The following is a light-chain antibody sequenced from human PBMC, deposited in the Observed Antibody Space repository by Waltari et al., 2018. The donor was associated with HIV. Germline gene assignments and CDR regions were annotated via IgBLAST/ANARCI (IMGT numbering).Light chain of an antibody. CDR2: GNR. Sequence: QSVLTQPPSVSGAPGQRVTISCTGSDSNIGAGDDVHWYQQLPGTAPKILIYGNRNRPSGVPDRVAGSRSGTSASLAITGLQAEDEADYYGQSNDVTLSGPLVFGGGTKLTVL. J-gene: IGLJ2*01. V-gene: IGLV1-40*01. CDR1: DSNIGAGDD. CDR3: QSNDVTLSGPLV.